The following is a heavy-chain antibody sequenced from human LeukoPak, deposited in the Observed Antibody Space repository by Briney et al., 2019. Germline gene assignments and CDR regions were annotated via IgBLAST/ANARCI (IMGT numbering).Heavy chain of an antibody. Sequence: PGGSLRLSCAPSGFTFSDYYMSWIRQAPGKGLEWVSYISTTSTYTDYADSVKGRFTISRDNAKNLLYLQMNSLRAEDTAVYYCARDWPTIAAAGTIPEYFQHWGQGTLVTVSS. V-gene: IGHV3-11*06. CDR3: ARDWPTIAAAGTIPEYFQH. CDR2: ISTTSTYT. CDR1: GFTFSDYY. J-gene: IGHJ1*01. D-gene: IGHD6-13*01.